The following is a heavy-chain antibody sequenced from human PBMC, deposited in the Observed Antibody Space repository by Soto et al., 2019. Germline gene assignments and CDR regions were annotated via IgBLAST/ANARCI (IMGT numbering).Heavy chain of an antibody. V-gene: IGHV4-39*01. Sequence: PSETLSLTCTVSGGSISSSSYYWGWIRQPPGKGLEWIGSIYYSGSTYYNPSLKSRVTISVDTSKNQFSLKLSSVTAADTAVYYCARVHEVWHYFDYWGQGTLVTVSS. CDR3: ARVHEVWHYFDY. CDR2: IYYSGST. D-gene: IGHD2-21*01. CDR1: GGSISSSSYY. J-gene: IGHJ4*02.